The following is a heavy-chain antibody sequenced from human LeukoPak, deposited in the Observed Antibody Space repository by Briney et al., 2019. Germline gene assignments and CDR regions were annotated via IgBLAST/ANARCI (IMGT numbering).Heavy chain of an antibody. CDR3: ARVYCSSTSCPYDAFDT. Sequence: ASVKVSCKASGYTFTGYYMHCVRQAPGQGLEWMGWINPNSGGTNYAQKFQGRVTMTRDTSISTAYMELSRLRSDDTAVYYCARVYCSSTSCPYDAFDTWGQGTMVTVSS. CDR2: INPNSGGT. D-gene: IGHD2-2*01. V-gene: IGHV1-2*02. J-gene: IGHJ3*02. CDR1: GYTFTGYY.